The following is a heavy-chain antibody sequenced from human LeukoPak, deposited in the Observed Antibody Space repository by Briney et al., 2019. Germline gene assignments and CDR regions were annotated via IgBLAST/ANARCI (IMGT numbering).Heavy chain of an antibody. CDR1: GGSISSGDYY. Sequence: PSQTLSLTCTVSGGSISSGDYYWSWIRQPPGKGLEWIGYIYSSGSTYYNPSLKSRVTISVDTSKNQFSLKLSSVTAADTAVYYCARLVGATAFDYWGQGTLVTVSS. CDR2: IYSSGST. J-gene: IGHJ4*02. CDR3: ARLVGATAFDY. V-gene: IGHV4-30-4*08. D-gene: IGHD1-26*01.